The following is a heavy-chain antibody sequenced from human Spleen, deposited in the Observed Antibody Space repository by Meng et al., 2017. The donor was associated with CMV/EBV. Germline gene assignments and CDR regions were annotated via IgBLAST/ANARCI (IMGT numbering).Heavy chain of an antibody. J-gene: IGHJ4*02. D-gene: IGHD2-2*01. CDR1: GGTLSSYA. V-gene: IGHV1-69*05. Sequence: ASGGTLSSYAISWVRQAPGQGLEWMGGIIPIFGTANYAQKFQGRVTITTDESTSTAYMELSSLRSEDTAVYYCARSFRAPAASHFDYWGQGTLVTVSS. CDR2: IIPIFGTA. CDR3: ARSFRAPAASHFDY.